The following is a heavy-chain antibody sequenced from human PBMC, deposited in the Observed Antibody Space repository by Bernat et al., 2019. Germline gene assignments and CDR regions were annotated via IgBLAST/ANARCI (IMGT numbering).Heavy chain of an antibody. Sequence: EVQLVESGGGLVQPGGSLRLSCAASGFTFSSYSMNWVRQAPGKGLEWVSYISSSCSTIYYAESVKGRFTISRDNAKNSLYLQMNSLRDEDTAVYYCARDCYGSGSYYYYYGMDVWGQGTMVTVSS. V-gene: IGHV3-48*02. J-gene: IGHJ6*02. CDR3: ARDCYGSGSYYYYYGMDV. D-gene: IGHD3-10*01. CDR1: GFTFSSYS. CDR2: ISSSCSTI.